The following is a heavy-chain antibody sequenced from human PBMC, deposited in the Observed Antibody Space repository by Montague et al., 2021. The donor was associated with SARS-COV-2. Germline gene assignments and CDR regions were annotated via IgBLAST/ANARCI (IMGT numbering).Heavy chain of an antibody. D-gene: IGHD6-13*01. J-gene: IGHJ4*02. CDR3: AHRKVLAAAWDY. Sequence: PALVKPTQTLTLTCTFSGFSLSTSGVGVGWIRQPPGKALEWLALIYWDDDKRYSPSLKSRLTITKDTSKNQVVLTMTNMDPVVTATYYCAHRKVLAAAWDYWGQGTLVTVSS. CDR2: IYWDDDK. CDR1: GFSLSTSGVG. V-gene: IGHV2-5*02.